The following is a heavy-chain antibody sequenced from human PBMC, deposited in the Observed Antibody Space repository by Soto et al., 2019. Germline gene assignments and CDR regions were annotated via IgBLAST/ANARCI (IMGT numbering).Heavy chain of an antibody. CDR1: GYTVSSFY. Sequence: QVQLVQSGAEVVKPGASLTISCRASGYTVSSFYLHWVRQAPGQGLEWMGVMRPSDGSTNYAQKFQGRVTMTRATSTNTVYMDLSSLRSDDTAVYYCARGPALRYYDMSGYRGSFEYWGLETLVTVSS. D-gene: IGHD3-22*01. V-gene: IGHV1-46*01. CDR3: ARGPALRYYDMSGYRGSFEY. CDR2: MRPSDGST. J-gene: IGHJ4*02.